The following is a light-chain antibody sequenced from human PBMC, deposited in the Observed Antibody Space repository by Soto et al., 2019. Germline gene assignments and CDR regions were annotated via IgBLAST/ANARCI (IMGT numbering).Light chain of an antibody. CDR2: DVS. CDR3: SSYTSRSTPEA. Sequence: QSALTQPASVSGSPGQSITISCTGTSSDVGGYNYVSWYQQHPGKAPKLMIYDVSNRPSGVSNRFSGSKSGNTASLTISGLQAEDEADYYCSSYTSRSTPEAFGTGTKLTLL. CDR1: SSDVGGYNY. J-gene: IGLJ1*01. V-gene: IGLV2-14*01.